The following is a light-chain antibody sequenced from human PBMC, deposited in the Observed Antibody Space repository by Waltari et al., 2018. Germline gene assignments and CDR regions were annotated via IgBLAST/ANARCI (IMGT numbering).Light chain of an antibody. CDR1: QSVLYSADNKNY. Sequence: DIVMTQSPDSLAVSLGERTSINCKASQSVLYSADNKNYVAWYRQKPGQPPNLLIYWSSTRESGVPGRFSGSGSVTDFTITISSVQAEDVAVYYCQQYYSTPYTFGQGTKLEIK. J-gene: IGKJ2*01. CDR2: WSS. CDR3: QQYYSTPYT. V-gene: IGKV4-1*01.